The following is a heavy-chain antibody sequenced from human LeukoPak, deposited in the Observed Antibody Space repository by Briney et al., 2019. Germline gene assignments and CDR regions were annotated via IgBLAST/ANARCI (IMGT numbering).Heavy chain of an antibody. V-gene: IGHV4-39*01. J-gene: IGHJ3*02. D-gene: IGHD3-22*01. CDR1: GFTFSSYW. CDR3: ARHSGYYYARDAFDI. Sequence: GSLRLSCAASGFTFSSYWMSWVRQAPGKGLEWIGSIYYSGSTYYNPSLESRVTISVDTSENQFSLKLTSVTAADTAVYYCARHSGYYYARDAFDIWGQGTMVTVSS. CDR2: IYYSGST.